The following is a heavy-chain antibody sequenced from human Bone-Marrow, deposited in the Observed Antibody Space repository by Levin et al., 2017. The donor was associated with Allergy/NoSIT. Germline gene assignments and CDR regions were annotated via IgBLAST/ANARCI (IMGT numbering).Heavy chain of an antibody. D-gene: IGHD5-18*01. J-gene: IGHJ3*02. CDR3: ARVPDQGIRAFDI. V-gene: IGHV4-39*07. Sequence: SETLSLTCTVSGGSISSSSYYWGWIRQPPGKGLEWIGSIYYSGSTYYNPSLKSRVTISVATSKNQFSLKLSSVTAADTAVYYCARVPDQGIRAFDIWGQGTMVTVSS. CDR1: GGSISSSSYY. CDR2: IYYSGST.